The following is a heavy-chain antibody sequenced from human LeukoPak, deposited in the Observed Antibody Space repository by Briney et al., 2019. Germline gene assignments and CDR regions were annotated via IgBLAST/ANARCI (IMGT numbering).Heavy chain of an antibody. J-gene: IGHJ4*02. CDR2: ISSSGTSI. V-gene: IGHV3-48*02. CDR1: GFMFSSYN. Sequence: GGSLRLSCAASGFMFSSYNMNWVRQAPGKGLEWVSYISSSGTSIYYADSVKGRFTISRDNAENSLSMQMNSLSDEDAAVYYRVGGGDLPFDYWGQGTLVTVSS. CDR3: VGGGDLPFDY. D-gene: IGHD3-16*01.